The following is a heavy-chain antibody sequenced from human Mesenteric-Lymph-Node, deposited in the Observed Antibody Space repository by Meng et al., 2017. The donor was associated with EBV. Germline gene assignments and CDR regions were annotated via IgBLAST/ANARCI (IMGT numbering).Heavy chain of an antibody. CDR1: GGSSSTYA. CDR3: ARDREEYCSGGSCYGPGY. Sequence: QGQLVQSGAEVKKAGSSVKVSGETFGGSSSTYAINWVRQAPGLGLEWMGGIIPIFATPFYAQKFQGRLTITADKSTGTAYMDLSSLRSEDTAVYYCARDREEYCSGGSCYGPGYWGQGTLVTVSS. J-gene: IGHJ4*02. D-gene: IGHD2-15*01. V-gene: IGHV1-69*06. CDR2: IIPIFATP.